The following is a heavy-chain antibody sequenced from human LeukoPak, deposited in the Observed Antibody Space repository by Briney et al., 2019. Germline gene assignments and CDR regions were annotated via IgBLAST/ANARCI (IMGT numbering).Heavy chain of an antibody. CDR2: VNPNSGGT. CDR1: GYTFTGYY. D-gene: IGHD6-6*01. V-gene: IGHV1-2*02. Sequence: ASVKVSRKASGYTFTGYYMHWVRQAPGQGLEWMGWVNPNSGGTNFAQKFQGRVTMTRDTSISTAYMELSRLRSADTAVYFCARDREYRSSSYPLDYWGQGTLVTVSS. J-gene: IGHJ4*02. CDR3: ARDREYRSSSYPLDY.